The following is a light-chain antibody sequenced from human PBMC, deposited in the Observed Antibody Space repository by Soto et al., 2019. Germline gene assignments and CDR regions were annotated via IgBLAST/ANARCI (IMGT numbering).Light chain of an antibody. CDR2: DND. J-gene: IGLJ3*02. Sequence: QSVLTQPPSVSADPGQSVTISCSGGVSNIGHNHVSWYQQLPRRAPKLLIYDNDKRPSGIPDRFSGSKSGTSATLGITGLQTGDEADYYCGTWDTGLSAGLFGGGTKLTVL. V-gene: IGLV1-51*01. CDR1: VSNIGHNH. CDR3: GTWDTGLSAGL.